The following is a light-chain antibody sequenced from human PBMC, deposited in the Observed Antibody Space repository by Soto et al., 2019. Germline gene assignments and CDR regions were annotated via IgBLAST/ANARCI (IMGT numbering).Light chain of an antibody. Sequence: QSVLTHPPSVSGAPGQRVTISCTGSSSNIGAGYDVHWYQQLPGTAPKLLIYVNSNRPSGVPDRFSVSKSGTSASLAITGLQPEDEPDYYCQSFDNSLSGPYVFGTGTKVNVL. CDR3: QSFDNSLSGPYV. V-gene: IGLV1-40*01. J-gene: IGLJ1*01. CDR2: VNS. CDR1: SSNIGAGYD.